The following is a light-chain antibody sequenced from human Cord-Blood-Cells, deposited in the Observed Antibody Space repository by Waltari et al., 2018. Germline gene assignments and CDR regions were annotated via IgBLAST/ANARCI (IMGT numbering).Light chain of an antibody. J-gene: IGKJ4*01. CDR2: DAS. Sequence: DIQMTQSPSSLSASVGDRVTTTCQASKDISKYLNWYQQKPGKEPKLLVYDASNLETGVPSRFSGSGSGTDFTCTISSLQPEDIATYYCQQYDNLPLTFGGGTKVEIK. V-gene: IGKV1-33*01. CDR3: QQYDNLPLT. CDR1: KDISKY.